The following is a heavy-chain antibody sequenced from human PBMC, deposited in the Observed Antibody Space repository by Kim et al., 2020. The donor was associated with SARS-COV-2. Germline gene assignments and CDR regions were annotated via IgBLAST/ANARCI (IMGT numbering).Heavy chain of an antibody. Sequence: ASVKVSCKASGYTFTTYYIYWVRQAPGQGLEWMGLINPSGGSTTYAHNFQGRVTMTRDTSTSTVYMELSSLTSEDTAVYYCAREGGAWGQGTLVTVSS. V-gene: IGHV1-46*01. CDR3: AREGGA. CDR1: GYTFTTYY. D-gene: IGHD3-16*01. J-gene: IGHJ5*02. CDR2: INPSGGST.